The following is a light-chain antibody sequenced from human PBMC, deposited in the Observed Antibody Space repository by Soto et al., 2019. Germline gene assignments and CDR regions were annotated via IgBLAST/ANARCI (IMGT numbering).Light chain of an antibody. CDR3: QQYNNWPIT. CDR1: HRVGRN. V-gene: IGKV3-15*01. J-gene: IGKJ5*01. CDR2: GAS. Sequence: DIVMTQSPTTLCVSPGERPTLSCKPSHRVGRNLAWYHQKPGQAPSLLIYGASTRATGIPARFSGSGSGTEFTLIISSLQSEDFAVYYCQQYNNWPITFGQGTRLEIK.